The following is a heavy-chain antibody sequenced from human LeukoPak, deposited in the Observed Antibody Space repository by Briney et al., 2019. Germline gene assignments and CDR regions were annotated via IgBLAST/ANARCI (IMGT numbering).Heavy chain of an antibody. Sequence: GSLRLSCTASGFTFSTYNMNWVRQAPGKGLEWVSSISSSGSYVYYADSLKGRFTVSRDNAKDSLYLQMNSLRAEDTAVYYCARDPSRWELLNFDYWGQGTLVTVSS. CDR2: ISSSGSYV. CDR3: ARDPSRWELLNFDY. J-gene: IGHJ4*02. D-gene: IGHD1-26*01. CDR1: GFTFSTYN. V-gene: IGHV3-21*01.